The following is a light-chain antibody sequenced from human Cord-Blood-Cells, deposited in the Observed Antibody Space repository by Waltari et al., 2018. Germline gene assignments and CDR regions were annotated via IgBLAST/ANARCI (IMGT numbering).Light chain of an antibody. CDR2: GAS. Sequence: EIVLTQSPGTLSLSPGERATLSCRASQSVSSSYLAWYQQKPGQAPRLLIYGASSRAPGIPDRFSGSGSGTDFTLTISGLEPEDFAVYYCQQYGSSPFTFGPGTKVDIK. V-gene: IGKV3-20*01. CDR1: QSVSSSY. J-gene: IGKJ3*01. CDR3: QQYGSSPFT.